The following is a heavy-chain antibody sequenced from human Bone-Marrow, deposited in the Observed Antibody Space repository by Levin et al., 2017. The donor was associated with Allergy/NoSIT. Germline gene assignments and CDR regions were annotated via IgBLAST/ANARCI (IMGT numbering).Heavy chain of an antibody. V-gene: IGHV3-23*01. CDR3: AKAAGYKNFVGDYYYGMDV. CDR2: ITTSGSKK. D-gene: IGHD3-16*01. J-gene: IGHJ6*02. CDR1: GFMFNTYA. Sequence: GGSLRLSCAASGFMFNTYAMTWVRQAPGKGLEWVSTITTSGSKKYYADVVTGRFTISRDNSKNTLTLQLHSLRAEDTAVYYCAKAAGYKNFVGDYYYGMDVWGQGTTVTVSS.